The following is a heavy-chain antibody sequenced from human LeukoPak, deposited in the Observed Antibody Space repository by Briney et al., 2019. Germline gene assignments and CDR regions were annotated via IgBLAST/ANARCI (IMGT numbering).Heavy chain of an antibody. CDR3: ATYRQVQVPFEC. V-gene: IGHV3-30*04. J-gene: IGHJ4*02. D-gene: IGHD5-18*01. CDR1: GFTFSSYA. CDR2: ISFDGSDK. Sequence: GGSLRLSCAASGFTFSSYAMHWVRQAPGKGLEWVALISFDGSDKYYADSVKGRFTISRDNSKSTLSLQMNSLRAEDTAIYYCATYRQVQVPFECWGQGTLVTVSS.